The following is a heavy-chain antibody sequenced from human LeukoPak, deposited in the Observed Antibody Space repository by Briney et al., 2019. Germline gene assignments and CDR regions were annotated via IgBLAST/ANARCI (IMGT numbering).Heavy chain of an antibody. CDR1: GYTFTSYD. CDR3: ARSTVTTLSPMGY. V-gene: IGHV1-8*03. D-gene: IGHD4-17*01. CDR2: MNPNSGNT. Sequence: ASVKVSCKASGYTFTSYDINWVRQATGQGLEWMGWMNPNSGNTGYAQKFQGGVTITRNTSISTAYMELSSLRSEDTAVYYCARSTVTTLSPMGYWGQGTLVTVSS. J-gene: IGHJ4*02.